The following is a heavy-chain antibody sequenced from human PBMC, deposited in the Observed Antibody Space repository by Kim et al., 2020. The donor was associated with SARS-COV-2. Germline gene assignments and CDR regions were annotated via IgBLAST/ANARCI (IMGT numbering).Heavy chain of an antibody. V-gene: IGHV4-31*03. Sequence: SETLSLTCTVSGGSINSGGYYWSWIRQHPGKGLEWIGYIYYSGSTYYNPSLKSRVTISVDTSKNQFSLKLSSVTAADTAVYYCAREYYDILTGRGYYYYMDVWGKGTTVTVSS. J-gene: IGHJ6*03. CDR3: AREYYDILTGRGYYYYMDV. CDR1: GGSINSGGYY. D-gene: IGHD3-9*01. CDR2: IYYSGST.